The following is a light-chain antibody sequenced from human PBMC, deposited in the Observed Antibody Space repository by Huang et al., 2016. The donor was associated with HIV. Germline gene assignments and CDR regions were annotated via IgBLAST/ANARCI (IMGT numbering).Light chain of an antibody. V-gene: IGKV4-1*01. Sequence: DIVVTQSPDSLAVSLGVRATITCKTSQSVSYSSNNKHYGSWYQQKPGHTPSLIIYGASTRESGVPDRFSGSGSGIDFTLTISHLQAEDVAVYSCQQYYTTPYTFGQGTKLEI. CDR3: QQYYTTPYT. CDR2: GAS. J-gene: IGKJ2*01. CDR1: QSVSYSSNNKHY.